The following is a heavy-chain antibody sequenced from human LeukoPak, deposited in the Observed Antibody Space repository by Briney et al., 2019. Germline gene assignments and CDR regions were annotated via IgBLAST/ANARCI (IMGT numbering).Heavy chain of an antibody. CDR3: ARVRGYSYSY. CDR2: IYSGGST. V-gene: IGHV3-53*01. D-gene: IGHD5-18*01. Sequence: QPGGSLRLSCAASGFTVSTNYMSWVRQAPGKGPEWISVIYSGGSTYYADSVKGRFSLSRDNSKNTLYLQLNRLRAEDTAVYYCARVRGYSYSYWGQGTLVTVSS. CDR1: GFTVSTNY. J-gene: IGHJ4*02.